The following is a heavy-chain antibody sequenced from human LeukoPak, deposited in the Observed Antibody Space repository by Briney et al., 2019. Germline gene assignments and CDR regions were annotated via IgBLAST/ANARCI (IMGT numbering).Heavy chain of an antibody. J-gene: IGHJ4*02. V-gene: IGHV3-74*01. CDR3: AKRPRGSSSWYYFDY. D-gene: IGHD6-13*01. CDR2: INSDGSST. Sequence: PGGSLRLSCAASGFTFSTYWMHWVRQAPGKGLVWVSYINSDGSSTNYADSVKGRFTISRDNSKNTLYLQMNSLRAEDTAVYYCAKRPRGSSSWYYFDYWGQGTLVTVSS. CDR1: GFTFSTYW.